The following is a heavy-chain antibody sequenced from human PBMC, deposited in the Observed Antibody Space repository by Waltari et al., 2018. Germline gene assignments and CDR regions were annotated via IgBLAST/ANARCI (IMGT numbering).Heavy chain of an antibody. Sequence: EVQLVESGGGLIQAGGSLRLSCAASGCTVSSTYMAWVRQAPGKGLESFGISYIQCTTSYADSVKGRFTISRDNSKNTRFLQMSSVRVDDTAMYYCTTRVAISGVPGMPDYWGQGTLVTVSS. CDR3: TTRVAISGVPGMPDY. CDR2: SYIQCTT. V-gene: IGHV3-53*01. D-gene: IGHD2-15*01. J-gene: IGHJ4*02. CDR1: GCTVSSTY.